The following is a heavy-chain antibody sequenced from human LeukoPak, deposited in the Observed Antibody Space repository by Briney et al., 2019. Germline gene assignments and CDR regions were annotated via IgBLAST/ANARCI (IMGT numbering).Heavy chain of an antibody. CDR3: AREISKPTYSGPFDP. CDR1: GYTFTSYY. J-gene: IGHJ5*02. D-gene: IGHD6-13*01. Sequence: GASVKVSCKASGYTFTSYYMHWVRQVPGQGLEWMGIFNPSGGSTSYAQKFQGRVTMTRDTSTSTVYMELSSLRSEDTAVYYCAREISKPTYSGPFDPWGQGTLVTVSS. V-gene: IGHV1-46*01. CDR2: FNPSGGST.